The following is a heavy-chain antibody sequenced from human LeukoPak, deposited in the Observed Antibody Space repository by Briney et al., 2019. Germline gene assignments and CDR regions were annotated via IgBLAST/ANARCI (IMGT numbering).Heavy chain of an antibody. V-gene: IGHV4-59*01. J-gene: IGHJ6*02. CDR2: IYYSGST. CDR1: GGSISSYY. CDR3: ARARMRGVVPANYYGMDV. Sequence: SETLSLTCTVSGGSISSYYWSWIRQPPGKGLEWIGYIYYSGSTNYNPSLKSRATISVDTSKNQFSLKLSSVTVADTAVYYCARARMRGVVPANYYGMDVWGQGTTVTVSS. D-gene: IGHD2-2*01.